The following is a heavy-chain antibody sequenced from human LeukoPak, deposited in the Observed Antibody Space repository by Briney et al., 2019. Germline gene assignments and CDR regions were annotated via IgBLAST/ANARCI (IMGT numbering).Heavy chain of an antibody. Sequence: SETLSLTCTVSGGSIRSYYWSWIRQPPGKGLEWIGYIYYSGSTNYNPSLKSRVAISVDTSKNQFSLKLSSVTAADTAVYYCAKVFARSYYYDSSGYSYWGQGTLVTVSS. V-gene: IGHV4-59*01. J-gene: IGHJ4*02. CDR3: AKVFARSYYYDSSGYSY. CDR1: GGSIRSYY. CDR2: IYYSGST. D-gene: IGHD3-22*01.